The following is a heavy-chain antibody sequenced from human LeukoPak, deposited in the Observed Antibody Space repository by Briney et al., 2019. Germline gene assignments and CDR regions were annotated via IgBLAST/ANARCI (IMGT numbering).Heavy chain of an antibody. CDR2: IYYSGST. J-gene: IGHJ2*01. Sequence: SETLSLTCTVSGGSISSYYWSWIRQPPGKGLEWIGYIYYSGSTNYNPSLKSRVTISVDTSKNQFSLKLSSVTAADTAVYYCARLVPTARPYWYFDLWGRGTLVTVSS. V-gene: IGHV4-59*08. CDR3: ARLVPTARPYWYFDL. D-gene: IGHD1-26*01. CDR1: GGSISSYY.